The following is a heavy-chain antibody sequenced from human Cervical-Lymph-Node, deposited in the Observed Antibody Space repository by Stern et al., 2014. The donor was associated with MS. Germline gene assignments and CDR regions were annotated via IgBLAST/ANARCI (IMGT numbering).Heavy chain of an antibody. CDR2: ITWNSVSV. CDR3: AKGSGGSGYYPVALDY. Sequence: EVQLVESGGGLVQPGRSLRLSCAASGFTFDDYAMHWVRQAPGKGLEWVSGITWNSVSVGYADSVKGRFTISRDNAKNSLYLQMNSLRGDDTALYYCAKGSGGSGYYPVALDYWGQETLVTVSS. D-gene: IGHD3-3*01. CDR1: GFTFDDYA. J-gene: IGHJ4*02. V-gene: IGHV3-9*01.